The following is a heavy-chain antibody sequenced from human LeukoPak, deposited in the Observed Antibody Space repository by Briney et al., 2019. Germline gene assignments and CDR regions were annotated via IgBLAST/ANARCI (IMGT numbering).Heavy chain of an antibody. Sequence: GGSLRLSCTASGFIFRTHAMSWVRQAPGKGLGWLSTITITDGGAYYIDSVKGRFTMSNDNSKTTLYLQMNSLRAEDTAVYYCTREAWRPYLDYWGQGTLVTVSS. CDR3: TREAWRPYLDY. CDR1: GFIFRTHA. J-gene: IGHJ4*02. D-gene: IGHD3-3*01. V-gene: IGHV3-23*01. CDR2: ITITDGGA.